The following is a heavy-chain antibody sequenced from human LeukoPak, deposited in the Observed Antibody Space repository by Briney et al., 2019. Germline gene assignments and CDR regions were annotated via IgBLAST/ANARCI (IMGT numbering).Heavy chain of an antibody. CDR2: IHYDGTNK. V-gene: IGHV3-30*02. CDR1: GFTFSNYG. CDR3: ARVGRPPISITIFGVPMTEYNWFDP. D-gene: IGHD3-3*01. J-gene: IGHJ5*02. Sequence: PGGSLRLSCAASGFTFSNYGLHWVRQAPGKGLEWVSYIHYDGTNKYYADSVKGRFTISRDNSKNTLFLQMNSLRSEDTAVYYCARVGRPPISITIFGVPMTEYNWFDPWGQGTLVTVSS.